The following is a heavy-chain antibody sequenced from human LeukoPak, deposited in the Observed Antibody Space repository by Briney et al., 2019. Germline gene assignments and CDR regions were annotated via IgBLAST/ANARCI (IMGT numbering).Heavy chain of an antibody. V-gene: IGHV4-59*01. CDR3: ARSPKYQLLSGWLDP. Sequence: SETLSLTCTVSGGSISSYYWSWIRQTPGKGLEWIGYIYYSGSTNYNPSLKSRVTISVDTSKNQFSLKLSSVTAADTAVYYCARSPKYQLLSGWLDPWGQGALVTVSS. CDR2: IYYSGST. J-gene: IGHJ5*02. D-gene: IGHD2-2*01. CDR1: GGSISSYY.